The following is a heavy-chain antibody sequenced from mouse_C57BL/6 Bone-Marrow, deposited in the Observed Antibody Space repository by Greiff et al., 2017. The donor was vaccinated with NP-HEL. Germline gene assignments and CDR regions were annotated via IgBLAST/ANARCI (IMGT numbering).Heavy chain of an antibody. CDR1: GYTFTSYG. Sequence: QVHVKQSGAELARPGASVKLSCKASGYTFTSYGISWVKQRTGQGLEWIGEIYPRSGNNYYNEKFKGKATLTEDKSSSTAYMELRSLTSEDSAVYFCARFYSNHPFAYWGQGTLVTVSA. J-gene: IGHJ3*01. V-gene: IGHV1-81*01. D-gene: IGHD2-5*01. CDR2: IYPRSGNN. CDR3: ARFYSNHPFAY.